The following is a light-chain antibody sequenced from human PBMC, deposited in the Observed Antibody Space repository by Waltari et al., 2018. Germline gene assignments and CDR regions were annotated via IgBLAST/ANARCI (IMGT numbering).Light chain of an antibody. V-gene: IGLV1-47*01. CDR3: LAWDDSLSGPV. Sequence: QSVLTQPPSASGTAGQRVTISCSGSSSNIGSNYVYWYLQLPGSAPKLLIYVNSQRPSGVPDRFSGSKSGTSASLAISGLRSEEEAEYYCLAWDDSLSGPVFGGGTKLTVL. J-gene: IGLJ3*02. CDR2: VNS. CDR1: SSNIGSNY.